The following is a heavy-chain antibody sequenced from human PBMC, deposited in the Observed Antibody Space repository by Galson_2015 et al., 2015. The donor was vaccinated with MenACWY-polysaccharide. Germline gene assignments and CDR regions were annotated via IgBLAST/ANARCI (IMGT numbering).Heavy chain of an antibody. CDR3: ARGRRDTAVAAPAAVLLDY. J-gene: IGHJ4*02. Sequence: SVKVSCKASGYTFSCYDINWVRQATGQRLEWMGWMNPNSGNTGYAQKFQGRVTMTRNTSISTAYMELSSLTSEDTAVYYCARGRRDTAVAAPAAVLLDYWGQGILVTVSS. V-gene: IGHV1-8*01. CDR2: MNPNSGNT. D-gene: IGHD6-19*01. CDR1: GYTFSCYD.